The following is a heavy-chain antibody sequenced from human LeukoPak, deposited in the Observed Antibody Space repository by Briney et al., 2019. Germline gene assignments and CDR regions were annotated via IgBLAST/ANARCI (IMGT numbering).Heavy chain of an antibody. V-gene: IGHV3-21*01. CDR3: ARLYDGSAYHADHFDY. Sequence: SGGSLRLSCAGSGFTFNTYNMNWVRQAPGKGLEWVSSISSSSSYIYYADSVKGRFTISRDNAKNSLYLQMNSLRAEDTAVYYCARLYDGSAYHADHFDYWGQGTLVIVSS. J-gene: IGHJ4*02. D-gene: IGHD3-22*01. CDR2: ISSSSSYI. CDR1: GFTFNTYN.